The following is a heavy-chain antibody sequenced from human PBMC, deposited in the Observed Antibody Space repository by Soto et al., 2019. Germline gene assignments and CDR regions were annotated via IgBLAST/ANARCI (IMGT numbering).Heavy chain of an antibody. D-gene: IGHD4-17*01. Sequence: PGGSQRLSWAASGGTFSSYAMSWVLQTPGKGLEWVSAISGSGGSTYYADSVKGRFTISRDNSKNTLYLQMSSLRAEDTAVYYCAKMGHSTVTTFLDYWGQGTLVTVSS. J-gene: IGHJ4*02. CDR1: GGTFSSYA. CDR3: AKMGHSTVTTFLDY. V-gene: IGHV3-23*01. CDR2: ISGSGGST.